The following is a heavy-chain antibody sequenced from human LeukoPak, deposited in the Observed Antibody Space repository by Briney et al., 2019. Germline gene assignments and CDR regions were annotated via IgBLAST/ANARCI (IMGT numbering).Heavy chain of an antibody. Sequence: GGSLRLSCAASGLTFSSYGMHWVRQAPGKGLEWVAVIWHDGSNRYYADSVKGRFTISRDDSKNTLYLQMHSLRAEDTAAYYCAKDSDPSSSWYLFDYWGQGTLVTVSS. CDR1: GLTFSSYG. J-gene: IGHJ4*02. CDR3: AKDSDPSSSWYLFDY. V-gene: IGHV3-30*02. CDR2: IWHDGSNR. D-gene: IGHD6-13*01.